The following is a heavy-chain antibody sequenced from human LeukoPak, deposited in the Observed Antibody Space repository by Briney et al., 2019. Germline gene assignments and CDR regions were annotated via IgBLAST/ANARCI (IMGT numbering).Heavy chain of an antibody. D-gene: IGHD2-2*02. J-gene: IGHJ4*02. CDR2: IIPIFGTA. Sequence: ASVKVSCKASGGTFSSYAISWVRQAPGQGLEWMGGIIPIFGTANYAQKFQGRVTITTDESTSTAYMELSSLRSEDTAVYYCASCSSTSCYKRAFDYWGQGTLVNVSS. CDR3: ASCSSTSCYKRAFDY. CDR1: GGTFSSYA. V-gene: IGHV1-69*05.